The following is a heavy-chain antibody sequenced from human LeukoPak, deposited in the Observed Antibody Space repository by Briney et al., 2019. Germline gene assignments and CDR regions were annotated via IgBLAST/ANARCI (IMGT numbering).Heavy chain of an antibody. Sequence: SETLSLTCSVSVVSMNGYYWSWLRQSAGNRLEWIGYIYYSGSTNYNPSLKSRVTISVDTSKNQFSLKLSSVTAADTAVYYCARVGRAVAGLLGGYYYYYMDVWGKGTTVTVSS. CDR3: ARVGRAVAGLLGGYYYYYMDV. CDR2: IYYSGST. D-gene: IGHD6-19*01. V-gene: IGHV4-59*01. J-gene: IGHJ6*03. CDR1: VVSMNGYY.